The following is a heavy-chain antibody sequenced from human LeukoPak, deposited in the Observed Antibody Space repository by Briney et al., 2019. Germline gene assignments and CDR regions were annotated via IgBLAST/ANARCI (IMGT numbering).Heavy chain of an antibody. CDR1: GFTFSSYS. CDR2: ISSSSSYI. D-gene: IGHD6-19*01. J-gene: IGHJ6*03. V-gene: IGHV3-21*06. CDR3: VTRGWADYYYYMDV. Sequence: PGGSLRLSCAASGFTFSSYSMNWVRQAPGKGLEWVSFISSSSSYIYYADSMKGRFTISRDNAKNSLYLQMNSLRAEDTAVYYCVTRGWADYYYYMDVWGKGTTVTVSS.